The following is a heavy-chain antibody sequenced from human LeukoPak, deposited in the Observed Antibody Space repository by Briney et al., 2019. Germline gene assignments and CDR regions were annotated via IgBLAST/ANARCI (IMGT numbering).Heavy chain of an antibody. V-gene: IGHV3-21*01. CDR2: ISSTSSYI. Sequence: GGSLRLSCAASGFTFSSYSMNWVRQAPGKGLEWDSSISSTSSYIYYADSLKGRFTISRDNAKNSLYLQMNSLRAEDTAVYYCARGYCSGGSCYPRDYWGQGTLVTVSS. CDR1: GFTFSSYS. D-gene: IGHD2-15*01. CDR3: ARGYCSGGSCYPRDY. J-gene: IGHJ4*02.